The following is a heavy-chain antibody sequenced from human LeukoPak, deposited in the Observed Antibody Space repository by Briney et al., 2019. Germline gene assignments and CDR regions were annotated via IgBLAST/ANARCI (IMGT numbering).Heavy chain of an antibody. V-gene: IGHV3-7*03. J-gene: IGHJ4*02. Sequence: SGGSLRLSCVASGFTFGKYWMSWVRQAPGKGLEWVANIKLDGSEKNYVDSVKGRFTISRDNTKNSLYLQMNSLRAEDTAVFYCARDQYDTWSRRENFDSWGQGTLVIVSS. D-gene: IGHD3-3*01. CDR3: ARDQYDTWSRRENFDS. CDR1: GFTFGKYW. CDR2: IKLDGSEK.